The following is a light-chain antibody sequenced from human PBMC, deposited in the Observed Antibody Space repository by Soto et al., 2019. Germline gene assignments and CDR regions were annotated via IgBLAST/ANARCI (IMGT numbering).Light chain of an antibody. CDR2: EVS. CDR3: SSYTSNNTYV. J-gene: IGLJ1*01. Sequence: QSALTQPASVSGSPGQSITISCTGTSSDVGGYNYVSWFQQHPGKAPKLMIYEVSNRPSGVSNRFSGSKSGNTASLTISGLQAEDEADYYCSSYTSNNTYVFGTGTKLTVL. CDR1: SSDVGGYNY. V-gene: IGLV2-14*01.